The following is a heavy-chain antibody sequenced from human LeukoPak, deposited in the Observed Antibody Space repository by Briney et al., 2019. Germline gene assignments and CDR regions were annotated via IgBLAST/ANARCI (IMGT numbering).Heavy chain of an antibody. J-gene: IGHJ4*02. CDR1: GGSISSYY. V-gene: IGHV4-59*08. Sequence: PSETLSLTCTVSGGSISSYYWSWIRQPPGKGLEWIGYIYYSGSTNYNPSLKSRVTISVDTSKNQFSLKLSSVTAADTAVYYCARHRIYGSGSYSILPSSGYFDYWGQGTLVTVSS. CDR2: IYYSGST. D-gene: IGHD3-10*01. CDR3: ARHRIYGSGSYSILPSSGYFDY.